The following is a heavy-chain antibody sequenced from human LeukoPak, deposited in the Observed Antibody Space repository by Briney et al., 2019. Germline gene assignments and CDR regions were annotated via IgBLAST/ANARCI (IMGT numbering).Heavy chain of an antibody. CDR1: GFTVSDHY. Sequence: GGSLRLSCVASGFTVSDHYLDWVRQAPGKGREWVGLIRKKSDRYTTEYAASVKGRFTISRDDSTNSVYLQMSSLKSEDTAVYYCADIGGGGSNTRWGEGTVVTVSS. V-gene: IGHV3-72*01. CDR3: ADIGGGGSNTR. CDR2: IRKKSDRYTT. D-gene: IGHD2-15*01. J-gene: IGHJ1*01.